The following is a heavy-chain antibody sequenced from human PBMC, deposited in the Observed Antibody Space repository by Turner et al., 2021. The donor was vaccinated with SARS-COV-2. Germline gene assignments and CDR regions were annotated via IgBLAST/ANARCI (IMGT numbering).Heavy chain of an antibody. V-gene: IGHV3-21*01. D-gene: IGHD3-22*01. CDR1: GFTFSTYS. CDR2: ISSSSSYI. CDR3: ARARWHYYDSSGYYPDAFDI. Sequence: EVQLVESGGGLVKPGGSLRLPCAASGFTFSTYSMNWVRQAPGKGLEWVSSISSSSSYIYYANSVKGRLTISRDNAKNSLYLQMNSLRAEDTAVYYCARARWHYYDSSGYYPDAFDIWGQGTMVTVSS. J-gene: IGHJ3*02.